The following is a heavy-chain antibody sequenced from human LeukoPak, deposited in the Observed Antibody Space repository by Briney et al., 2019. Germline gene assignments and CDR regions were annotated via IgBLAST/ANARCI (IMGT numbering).Heavy chain of an antibody. CDR2: ISYDGSNK. D-gene: IGHD4-17*01. V-gene: IGHV3-30*03. Sequence: PGGSLRLSCAASGFTFSSYGMHWVRQAPGKGLEWVAVISYDGSNKYYADSVKGRFTISRDNSKNTLYLQMNSLRAEDTAVYYCARGHDYGDYAAPTFDYWGQGTLVTVSS. J-gene: IGHJ4*02. CDR1: GFTFSSYG. CDR3: ARGHDYGDYAAPTFDY.